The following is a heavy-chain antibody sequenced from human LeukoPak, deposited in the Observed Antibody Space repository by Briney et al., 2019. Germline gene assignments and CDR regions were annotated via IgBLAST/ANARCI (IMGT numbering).Heavy chain of an antibody. D-gene: IGHD6-19*01. CDR2: IFPILGIA. CDR1: GGTLSSYA. V-gene: IGHV1-69*04. CDR3: ALLIAVSIDY. J-gene: IGHJ4*02. Sequence: SVKVSCKASGGTLSSYAISTVRQATGQGVEWMGRIFPILGIANYAQKFQGRVTITADKSTSTAYMGMSSLKSEDTAVYYCALLIAVSIDYWGQGTLVTVSS.